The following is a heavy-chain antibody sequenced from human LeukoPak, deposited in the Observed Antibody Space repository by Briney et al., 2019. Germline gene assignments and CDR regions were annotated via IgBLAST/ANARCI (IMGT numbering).Heavy chain of an antibody. Sequence: PGGSLRLSCAASGFTFSSYGMHWVRQAPGKGLEWVAFIRYDGSNKYYADSVKGRFTISRDNSKNTLYLQMNSLRAEDTAVYYCAKMVVITLDAFDIWGQGTKVTVS. CDR2: IRYDGSNK. CDR3: AKMVVITLDAFDI. CDR1: GFTFSSYG. J-gene: IGHJ3*02. V-gene: IGHV3-30*02. D-gene: IGHD3-22*01.